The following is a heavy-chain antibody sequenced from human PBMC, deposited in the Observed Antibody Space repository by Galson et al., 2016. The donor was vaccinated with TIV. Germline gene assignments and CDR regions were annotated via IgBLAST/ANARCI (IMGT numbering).Heavy chain of an antibody. J-gene: IGHJ4*02. Sequence: SLRLSCAASGFTFNYYWMSWVRQAPGRGLEWVANINQYGSETYYVDSVRGRFTISRDNAKTSLFLRMNSLRPDDTAMYYCATRGYYFEHWGQGTMVSVSS. CDR2: INQYGSET. CDR3: ATRGYYFEH. CDR1: GFTFNYYW. D-gene: IGHD3-10*01. V-gene: IGHV3-7*01.